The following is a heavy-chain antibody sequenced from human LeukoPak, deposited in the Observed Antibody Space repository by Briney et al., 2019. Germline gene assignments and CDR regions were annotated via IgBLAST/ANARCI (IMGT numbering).Heavy chain of an antibody. Sequence: PGGSLRLSCAASGFTFSSYHMSWVRQAPGKGLEWVSSISDRSSYIYYADSVKGRFTISRDNAKNSLYLQMNSLRDEDTAVYYCAREAGTGERWYFDLWGHGTLVTVSS. CDR1: GFTFSSYH. V-gene: IGHV3-21*01. J-gene: IGHJ2*01. D-gene: IGHD7-27*01. CDR2: ISDRSSYI. CDR3: AREAGTGERWYFDL.